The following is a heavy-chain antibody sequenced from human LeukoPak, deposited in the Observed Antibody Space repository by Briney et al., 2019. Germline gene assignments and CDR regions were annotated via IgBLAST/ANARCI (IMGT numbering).Heavy chain of an antibody. V-gene: IGHV3-30*03. CDR1: GFTFSSYG. D-gene: IGHD6-13*01. J-gene: IGHJ3*02. CDR3: ARAPYSSSWYVVAFDI. Sequence: GGSLRLPCVASGFTFSSYGMHWVRQAPGKGLEWVAFISYDGSNENIADSVKGRFIISRDNSKNTLYLQMNSLRAEDTAVYYCARAPYSSSWYVVAFDIWGQGTMVTVSS. CDR2: ISYDGSNE.